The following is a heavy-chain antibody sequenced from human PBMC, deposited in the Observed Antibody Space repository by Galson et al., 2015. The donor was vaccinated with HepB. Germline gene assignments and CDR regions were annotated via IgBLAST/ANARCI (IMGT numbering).Heavy chain of an antibody. J-gene: IGHJ5*02. CDR3: ATGFYSSGWYGGRNWFDP. CDR2: FDPEDGET. D-gene: IGHD6-19*01. Sequence: SVKVSCKVSGYTLTELSMHWVRQAPGKGLEWMGGFDPEDGETIYAQKFQGRVTMTEDTSTDTAYMELSSLRSEDTAVYYCATGFYSSGWYGGRNWFDPWGQGTLVTVSS. CDR1: GYTLTELS. V-gene: IGHV1-24*01.